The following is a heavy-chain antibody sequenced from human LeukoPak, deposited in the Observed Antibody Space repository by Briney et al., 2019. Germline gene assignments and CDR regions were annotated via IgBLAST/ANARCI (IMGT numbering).Heavy chain of an antibody. CDR2: IHNSGST. CDR3: ARPGPMSSGSYYKERWFDP. D-gene: IGHD3-10*01. CDR1: GGSFSGYY. V-gene: IGHV4-34*01. J-gene: IGHJ5*02. Sequence: SQTLSPTCAVYGGSFSGYYWSWIRQPPGGGLGWIGEIHNSGSTTSNTSLKSRVPISVDTSKNQFSLKLSSVTAADTAVYYCARPGPMSSGSYYKERWFDPWGQGTLVTVSS.